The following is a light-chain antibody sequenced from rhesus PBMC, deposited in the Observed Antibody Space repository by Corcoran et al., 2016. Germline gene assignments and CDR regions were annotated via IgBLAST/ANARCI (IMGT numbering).Light chain of an antibody. CDR2: YAN. Sequence: DIQMSQSPSSLSASVGDRVTITCRASQGISSYLNWYQQKPGKAPKLLIYYANSLASGVPSRFSGSGSGTDFTLTISSLQPEDFATYDCQQGNSNPWTFGQGTKVEIK. J-gene: IGKJ1*01. CDR3: QQGNSNPWT. V-gene: IGKV1-32*02. CDR1: QGISSY.